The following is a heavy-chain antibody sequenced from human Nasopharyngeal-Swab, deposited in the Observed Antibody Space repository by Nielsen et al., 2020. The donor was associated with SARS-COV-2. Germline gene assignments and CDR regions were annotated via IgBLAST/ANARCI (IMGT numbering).Heavy chain of an antibody. CDR3: ARVVDSSGFDY. V-gene: IGHV3-21*04. D-gene: IGHD3-22*01. CDR1: GFTFSIYT. CDR2: ISSSGDYI. Sequence: GESLKISCAASGFTFSIYTMNWVRQAPGKGLEWVSAISSSGDYIYHAASVKGRFTISRDNAKNSLYLQMNSLRAEDTALYYCARVVDSSGFDYWGQGTLVTVSS. J-gene: IGHJ4*02.